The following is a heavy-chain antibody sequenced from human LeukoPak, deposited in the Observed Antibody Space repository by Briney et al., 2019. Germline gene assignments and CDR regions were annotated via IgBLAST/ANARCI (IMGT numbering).Heavy chain of an antibody. Sequence: SETLSLTCTVSGGSINSYYWSGIRQPPGKGLEWIGYTSNSGSTDYNPSLKSRVTISVDTSKNQFSLELNSVTAADTAVYYCARGTEGSAWLLQHWGQGTMVTVSS. V-gene: IGHV4-59*01. CDR1: GGSINSYY. CDR2: TSNSGST. J-gene: IGHJ1*01. D-gene: IGHD6-25*01. CDR3: ARGTEGSAWLLQH.